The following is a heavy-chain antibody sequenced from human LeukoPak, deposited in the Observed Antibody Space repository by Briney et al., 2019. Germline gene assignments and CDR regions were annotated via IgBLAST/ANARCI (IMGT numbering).Heavy chain of an antibody. J-gene: IGHJ4*02. CDR3: ARDKVVGATYFDY. V-gene: IGHV3-7*01. CDR2: IKQDGSEK. CDR1: GFTFSSYW. Sequence: PGGSLRLSCAASGFTFSSYWMSWVRQAPGKGLEWVANIKQDGSEKYYVDSVKGRFTISRDNAKNSLYLQMNSLRAEDTAAYYCARDKVVGATYFDYWGQGILVTVSS. D-gene: IGHD1-26*01.